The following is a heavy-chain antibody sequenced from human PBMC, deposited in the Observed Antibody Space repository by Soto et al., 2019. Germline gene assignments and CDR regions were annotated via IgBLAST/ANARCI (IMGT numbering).Heavy chain of an antibody. V-gene: IGHV3-30*03. D-gene: IGHD1-26*01. CDR1: GFTVSSNY. Sequence: GGSLRLSCAASGFTVSSNYMSWVRQAPGKGLEWVAVISYDGSNKYYADSVKGRFTISRDNSKNTLYVQMNSLRAEDTALHYCARSPQPTRGIHWYFDLWGRGILVTVSS. J-gene: IGHJ2*01. CDR3: ARSPQPTRGIHWYFDL. CDR2: ISYDGSNK.